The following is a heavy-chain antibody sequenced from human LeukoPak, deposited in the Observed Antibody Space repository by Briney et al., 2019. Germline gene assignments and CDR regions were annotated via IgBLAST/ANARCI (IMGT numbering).Heavy chain of an antibody. CDR3: AKEAAAPGPGRIDY. J-gene: IGHJ4*02. V-gene: IGHV3-23*01. CDR2: IVGSGGST. CDR1: GFTFSSFA. D-gene: IGHD6-13*01. Sequence: GGSLRLSCAASGFTFSSFAMSWVRQAPGKELEWVSVIVGSGGSTFYTDSVKGRFTISRDNSYNTLYLQMNSLRAEDTAVYYCAKEAAAPGPGRIDYWGQGTLVTVSS.